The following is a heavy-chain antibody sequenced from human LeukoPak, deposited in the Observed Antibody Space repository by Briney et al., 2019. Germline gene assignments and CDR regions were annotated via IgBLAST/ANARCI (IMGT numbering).Heavy chain of an antibody. D-gene: IGHD1-26*01. CDR3: ARVSVITKYSGSPDYFAS. J-gene: IGHJ4*02. CDR2: INPSGGST. Sequence: GASVKVSCTASGYTFTSYYMHWVRQAPGQGLEWMGIINPSGGSTSYAQKFQGRVTMTRDMSTSTVYMELGRLRSDDTAVYYCARVSVITKYSGSPDYFASWGQGTLLTVSS. V-gene: IGHV1-46*01. CDR1: GYTFTSYY.